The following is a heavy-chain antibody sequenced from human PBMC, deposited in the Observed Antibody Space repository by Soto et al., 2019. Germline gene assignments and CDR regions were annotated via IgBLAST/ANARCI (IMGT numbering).Heavy chain of an antibody. CDR1: GFTFSSYA. D-gene: IGHD4-17*01. J-gene: IGHJ4*02. Sequence: QVQLVESGGGVVQPGRSLRLSCAASGFTFSSYAMHWVRQAPGKGLEWVAVISYDGSNKYYADSVKGRFTISRDNSKNTLYLQMNSLRAEDTAVYYCARGDHAVTSESGLLDYWGQGTLVTVSS. CDR3: ARGDHAVTSESGLLDY. V-gene: IGHV3-30-3*01. CDR2: ISYDGSNK.